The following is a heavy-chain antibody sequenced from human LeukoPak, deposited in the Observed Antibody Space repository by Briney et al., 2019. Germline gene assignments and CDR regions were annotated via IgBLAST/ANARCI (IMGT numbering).Heavy chain of an antibody. J-gene: IGHJ6*03. CDR3: ARDRTLRPPTYLYV. Sequence: GGSLRLSCAASGFTFSSYWMNWVRQAPGKGLGWVALINSDGSSTKYADSVKGRVTISRDNAKHTLYLQMNSLRAEDTAVYYCARDRTLRPPTYLYVWGKGTTVTVS. CDR2: INSDGSST. CDR1: GFTFSSYW. V-gene: IGHV3-74*03.